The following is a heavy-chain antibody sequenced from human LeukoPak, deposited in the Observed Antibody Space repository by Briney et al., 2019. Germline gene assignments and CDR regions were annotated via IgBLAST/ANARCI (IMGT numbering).Heavy chain of an antibody. V-gene: IGHV7-4-1*02. J-gene: IGHJ6*03. CDR2: INTNTGNP. Sequence: VASVKVSCMASGYTFTSYAMNWVRQAPGQGLEWMGWINTNTGNPTYAQGFTGRFVFSLDTSVSTAYLQISSLKAEDTAVYYCASVKSSGWYDYYYYMDVWGKGTTVTVSS. CDR3: ASVKSSGWYDYYYYMDV. D-gene: IGHD6-19*01. CDR1: GYTFTSYA.